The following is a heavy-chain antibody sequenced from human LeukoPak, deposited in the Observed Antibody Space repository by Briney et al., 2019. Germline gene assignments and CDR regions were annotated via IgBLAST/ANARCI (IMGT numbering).Heavy chain of an antibody. CDR2: IYYSGSA. J-gene: IGHJ5*02. CDR3: ARDYSRGYAWFDP. D-gene: IGHD5-12*01. Sequence: SETLSLTCTVSGDSISSGGYYWSWIRQHPGKGLEWIGYIYYSGSACYNPFLKSRVSISVDTSKNQFSLKLTSVTAADTALYFCARDYSRGYAWFDPWGQGILVTVSS. CDR1: GDSISSGGYY. V-gene: IGHV4-31*03.